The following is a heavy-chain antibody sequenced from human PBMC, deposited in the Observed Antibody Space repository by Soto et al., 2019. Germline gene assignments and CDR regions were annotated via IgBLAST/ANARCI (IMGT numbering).Heavy chain of an antibody. CDR3: ARDDPPVDY. CDR1: GYTFTSYG. Sequence: QVQLVQSGAEVKKPGASVKVSCKASGYTFTSYGISWVRQAPGQGLAWMGWISAYNGNTNYAQKQKVRAVMTTDPSTSTADMELRSLRSDDTAVYYCARDDPPVDYWGQGTLVTVSS. J-gene: IGHJ4*02. D-gene: IGHD4-17*01. CDR2: ISAYNGNT. V-gene: IGHV1-18*01.